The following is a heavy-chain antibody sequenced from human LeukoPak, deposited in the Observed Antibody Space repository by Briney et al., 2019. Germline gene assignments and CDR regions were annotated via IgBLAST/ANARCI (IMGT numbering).Heavy chain of an antibody. CDR3: ARVVLDHYYDSSGYLGTLDY. D-gene: IGHD3-22*01. Sequence: GASVKVSCKASGYAFTNYGITWVRQAPGQGLEWMGWISAYNTNTNYAQKLQGRVTMTTDTSTSTAYMELRSLRSDDTALYYCARVVLDHYYDSSGYLGTLDYWGQGTLVTVSS. J-gene: IGHJ4*02. CDR2: ISAYNTNT. V-gene: IGHV1-18*01. CDR1: GYAFTNYG.